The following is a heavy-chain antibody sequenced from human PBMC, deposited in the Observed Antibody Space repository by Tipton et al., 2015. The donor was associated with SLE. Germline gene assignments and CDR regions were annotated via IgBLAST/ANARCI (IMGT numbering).Heavy chain of an antibody. J-gene: IGHJ4*02. D-gene: IGHD2-21*01. CDR2: IYTSGRT. CDR3: ARRRFQSASDS. CDR1: GSSISSAGHF. V-gene: IGHV4-31*03. Sequence: TLSLTCTVSGSSISSAGHFWNWFRQQPGKGLEWSGYIYTSGRTNYNPSLKSRVTMSVDTSMNQFSLKLFSVTAADTAVYYCARRRFQSASDSWGQGTVVSVSS.